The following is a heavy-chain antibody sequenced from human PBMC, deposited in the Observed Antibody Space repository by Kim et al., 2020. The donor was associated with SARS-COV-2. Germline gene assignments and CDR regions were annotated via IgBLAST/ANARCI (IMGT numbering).Heavy chain of an antibody. CDR1: GFRFSNYE. V-gene: IGHV3-48*03. Sequence: GGSLRLSCAASGFRFSNYEMNWVRQTPGKGLEWISYISSSSRSIYYADSVRGRFTISRDNAKNSLYLQMNSLRAEDTAVYYCATPASTDGWYFDYWGRGTLVTISS. CDR2: ISSSSRSI. D-gene: IGHD6-19*01. J-gene: IGHJ4*02. CDR3: ATPASTDGWYFDY.